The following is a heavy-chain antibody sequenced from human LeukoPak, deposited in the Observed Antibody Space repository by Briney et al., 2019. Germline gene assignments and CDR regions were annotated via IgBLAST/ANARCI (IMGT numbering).Heavy chain of an antibody. J-gene: IGHJ6*03. Sequence: ASVKVSCKASGYTFTSYYMHWVRQAPGQGLEWMGIINPSGGSTSYAQKFQGRVTMTRDMSTSTVYMELSSLRSEDTAVYYCARDVGVAAAGTPYYYYMDVWGKGTTVTVSS. V-gene: IGHV1-46*01. CDR1: GYTFTSYY. D-gene: IGHD6-13*01. CDR3: ARDVGVAAAGTPYYYYMDV. CDR2: INPSGGST.